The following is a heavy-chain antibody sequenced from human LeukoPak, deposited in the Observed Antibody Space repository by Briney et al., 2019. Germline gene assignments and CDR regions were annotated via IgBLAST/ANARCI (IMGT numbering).Heavy chain of an antibody. Sequence: GGSLRLSCAASGFTFNSFAMNWVRQAPGKGLEWVSSISGSDGSSHYADFVKGRFTISRDNYKNTLHLQMNSLRAEDTAVYYCAKSLGVGGYTRYKGFDQWGQGTLVTVSS. J-gene: IGHJ4*02. CDR1: GFTFNSFA. CDR3: AKSLGVGGYTRYKGFDQ. D-gene: IGHD3-16*02. CDR2: ISGSDGSS. V-gene: IGHV3-23*01.